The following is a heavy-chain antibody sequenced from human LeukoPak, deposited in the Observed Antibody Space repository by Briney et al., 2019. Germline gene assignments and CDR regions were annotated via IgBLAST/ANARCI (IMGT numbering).Heavy chain of an antibody. Sequence: ASVKVSCTASGGTFSSYAISWVRQAPGQGLEWMGGIIPIFGTANYAQKFQGRVTITADESTSTAYMELSSLRSEDTAVYYCARNHITMVRGVTFLLAYYSDYWGQGTLVTVSS. V-gene: IGHV1-69*13. J-gene: IGHJ4*02. CDR2: IIPIFGTA. CDR1: GGTFSSYA. D-gene: IGHD3-10*01. CDR3: ARNHITMVRGVTFLLAYYSDY.